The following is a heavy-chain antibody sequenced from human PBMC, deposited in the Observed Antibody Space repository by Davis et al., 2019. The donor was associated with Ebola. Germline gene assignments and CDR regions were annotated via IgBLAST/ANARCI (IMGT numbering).Heavy chain of an antibody. V-gene: IGHV1-69*04. Sequence: SVKVSCKASGGTFSSYAISWVRQAPGQGLEWMGRIIPILGIANYAQKFQGRVTITADKSTSTAYMELSSLRSEGTAVYYCARGKEYGGPTDYWGQGTLVTVSS. CDR1: GGTFSSYA. D-gene: IGHD4-23*01. CDR2: IIPILGIA. J-gene: IGHJ4*02. CDR3: ARGKEYGGPTDY.